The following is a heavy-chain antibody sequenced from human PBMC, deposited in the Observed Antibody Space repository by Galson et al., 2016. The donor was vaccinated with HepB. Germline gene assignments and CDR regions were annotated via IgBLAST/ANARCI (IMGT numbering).Heavy chain of an antibody. V-gene: IGHV3-23*01. CDR1: GFTLSTYV. D-gene: IGHD4-17*01. J-gene: IGHJ4*02. CDR3: AKDRDHFGDYVFDY. Sequence: LRLSCAASGFTLSTYVMSWVRQAPGKGLEWVSGISGDGHSTYYADSVKGRFTISRDNSKNTLYLQMNSLRADDTALYYCAKDRDHFGDYVFDYWGQGTLVTVAS. CDR2: ISGDGHST.